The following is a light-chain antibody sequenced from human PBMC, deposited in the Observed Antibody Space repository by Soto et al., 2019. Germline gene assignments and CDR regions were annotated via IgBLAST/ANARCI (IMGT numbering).Light chain of an antibody. CDR3: HQYNSYTWT. CDR1: QSVSSSY. J-gene: IGKJ1*01. CDR2: GAS. Sequence: EIVLTQSPGTLSLSPGERATLSCRASQSVSSSYLAWYQQKPGQAPRLLIYGASSRATGIPDRFSGSGSGTDFTLTISGLQPDDFATYYCHQYNSYTWTFGQGTKVEIK. V-gene: IGKV3-20*01.